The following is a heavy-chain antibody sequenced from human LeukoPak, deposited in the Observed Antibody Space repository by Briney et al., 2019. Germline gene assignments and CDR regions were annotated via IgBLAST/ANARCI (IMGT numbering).Heavy chain of an antibody. Sequence: PGGSLRLSCAASGFTFSSYGMHWVRQAPGKGLEWVAVISSGGSDKYYADSVKGRFTISRDISKNTLYLQMNSLRAEDTAVYYCARRWYFDLWGRGTLVTVSS. CDR2: ISSGGSDK. CDR1: GFTFSSYG. CDR3: ARRWYFDL. V-gene: IGHV3-30*03. J-gene: IGHJ2*01.